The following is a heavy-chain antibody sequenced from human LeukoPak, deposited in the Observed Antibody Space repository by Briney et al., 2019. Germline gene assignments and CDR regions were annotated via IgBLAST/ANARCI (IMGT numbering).Heavy chain of an antibody. V-gene: IGHV3-43*01. CDR3: AKSAGGRFDS. Sequence: GGSLRLSCAAPRFTFDDWTMHWVRQAPGKGLEWLSRINWDRYKAYYADSVKGRFTISRDNSKRSLYLEMKSLRIEDTAFYYCAKSAGGRFDSWGQGTLVTVSS. CDR2: INWDRYKA. CDR1: RFTFDDWT. J-gene: IGHJ4*02. D-gene: IGHD3-10*01.